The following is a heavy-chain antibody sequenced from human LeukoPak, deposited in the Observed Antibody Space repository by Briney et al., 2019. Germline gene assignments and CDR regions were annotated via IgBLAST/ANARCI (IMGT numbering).Heavy chain of an antibody. Sequence: GGSLRLSCAASGFTFSSYSMMWVRQAPGKGLEWVSYISSSSTTIHYADSVKGRFTISRDNAKNSVYLQMNSLRAEDTAVYYXXXXXXXXNYDGSGYPPYWGQGTLVTVSS. CDR3: XXXXXXXNYDGSGYPPY. D-gene: IGHD3-22*01. CDR2: ISSSSTTI. J-gene: IGHJ4*02. CDR1: GFTFSSYS. V-gene: IGHV3-48*01.